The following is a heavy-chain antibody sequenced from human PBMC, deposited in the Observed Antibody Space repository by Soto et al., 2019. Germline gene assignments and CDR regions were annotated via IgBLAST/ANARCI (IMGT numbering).Heavy chain of an antibody. CDR3: ARAPPFAGYFDY. CDR1: GFTFSSYA. CDR2: ISYDGSNK. J-gene: IGHJ4*02. V-gene: IGHV3-30-3*01. Sequence: QVQLVESGGGVVQPGRSLRLSCAASGFTFSSYAMLWVRQAPGKGLDWVTIISYDGSNKYYADSVKGRFTISRDKSKNTLYLQMDSLRTEDTAVYYCARAPPFAGYFDYWGQGTLVTVSS. D-gene: IGHD3-10*01.